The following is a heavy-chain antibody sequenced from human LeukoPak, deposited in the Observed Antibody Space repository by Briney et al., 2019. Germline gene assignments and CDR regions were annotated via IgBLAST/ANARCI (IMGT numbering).Heavy chain of an antibody. CDR2: IYPGDSDT. Sequence: GESLKISCKGSGYSFTSYWIGWVRQMPGKGLEWMGIIYPGDSDTRYSPSFQGQVTISADKSISTAYLQWSSLKASDTAMYYCARPRKPGYSSGWYFAFDIWGQGTVVTVSS. D-gene: IGHD6-19*01. J-gene: IGHJ3*02. V-gene: IGHV5-51*01. CDR1: GYSFTSYW. CDR3: ARPRKPGYSSGWYFAFDI.